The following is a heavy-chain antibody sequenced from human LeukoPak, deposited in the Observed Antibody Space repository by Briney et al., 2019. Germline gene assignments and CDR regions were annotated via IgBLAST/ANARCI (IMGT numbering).Heavy chain of an antibody. J-gene: IGHJ6*02. CDR2: ISDSGGST. CDR3: VRGYSFGPYGMDV. Sequence: PGGSLRLSCSASGFPFSSYAMHRVRQAPGKGLEYVSAISDSGGSTYYADSVKGRFTISRDNSKNTLYPQMSSLRAEDTAVYFCVRGYSFGPYGMDVWGQGTTVIVSS. V-gene: IGHV3-64D*09. CDR1: GFPFSSYA. D-gene: IGHD2-15*01.